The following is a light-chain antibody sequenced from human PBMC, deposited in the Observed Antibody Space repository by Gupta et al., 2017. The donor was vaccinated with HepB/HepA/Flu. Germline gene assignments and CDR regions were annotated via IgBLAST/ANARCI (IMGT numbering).Light chain of an antibody. CDR3: QQDNDWPRT. CDR1: QRISSN. J-gene: IGKJ1*01. Sequence: EIVMTQSPATLSVSPGERAVLSCRASQRISSNLVWYQQKPGQAPRLLIYDASSRASGIPARFSGSASGTXFTLTIXILHSEDFAVFYCQQDNDWPRTFGXGTKVEVK. CDR2: DAS. V-gene: IGKV3-15*01.